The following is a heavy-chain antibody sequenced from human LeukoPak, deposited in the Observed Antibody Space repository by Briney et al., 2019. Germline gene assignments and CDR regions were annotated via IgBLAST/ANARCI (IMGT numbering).Heavy chain of an antibody. CDR2: INPRGGST. J-gene: IGHJ4*02. V-gene: IGHV1-46*01. CDR3: ARVPDSNYYFDY. CDR1: GYTFTSYY. Sequence: ASVKVSCKASGYTFTSYYMHWVRQAPGQGLEWMGIINPRGGSTSYAQKFQGRVTMTRDTSTSTIYMELSSLRSEDTAVYYCARVPDSNYYFDYWGQGTLVTVSS. D-gene: IGHD6-13*01.